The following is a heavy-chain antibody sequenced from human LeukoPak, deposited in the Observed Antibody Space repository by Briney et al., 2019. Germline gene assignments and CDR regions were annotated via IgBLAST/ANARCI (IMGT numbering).Heavy chain of an antibody. CDR2: INPNSGDT. CDR3: ARGWALVNYYDSSGSLKANWFDP. J-gene: IGHJ5*02. V-gene: IGHV1-2*02. CDR1: GGTFSDYA. Sequence: ASVKVSCKASGGTFSDYALNWVRQAPGQGLEWMGWINPNSGDTNYAQKFQGRVTMTRDTSISTAYMELSRLRSDDTAVYYCARGWALVNYYDSSGSLKANWFDPWGEGTLVTVSS. D-gene: IGHD3-22*01.